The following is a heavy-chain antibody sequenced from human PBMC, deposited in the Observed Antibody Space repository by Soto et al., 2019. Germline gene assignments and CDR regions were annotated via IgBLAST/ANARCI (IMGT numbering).Heavy chain of an antibody. CDR3: ARGRTPEYSSGWSYYFDY. CDR2: IYYSGST. CDR1: GGSMRNYF. D-gene: IGHD6-19*01. V-gene: IGHV4-59*01. J-gene: IGHJ4*02. Sequence: SETLSLTCTVSGGSMRNYFWTWIRQPPGKGLEWIGYIYYSGSTNYNPSLKSRVTISVDTSKNQFSLKLSSVTAADTAVYYCARGRTPEYSSGWSYYFDYWGQGTLVTVSS.